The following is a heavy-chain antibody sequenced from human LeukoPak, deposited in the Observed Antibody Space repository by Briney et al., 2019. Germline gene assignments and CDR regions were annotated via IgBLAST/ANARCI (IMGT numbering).Heavy chain of an antibody. CDR1: GYTFTGYY. CDR2: INPNSGGT. D-gene: IGHD3-16*01. Sequence: GASVKVSCKASGYTFTGYYMHWVRQAPGQGLEWMGWINPNSGGTNYAQKFQGRVTMTRDTSISTAYMELSRLRSDDTAVYYCARTAAYTGTLYYYYGMDVWGQGTTVTVSS. V-gene: IGHV1-2*02. J-gene: IGHJ6*02. CDR3: ARTAAYTGTLYYYYGMDV.